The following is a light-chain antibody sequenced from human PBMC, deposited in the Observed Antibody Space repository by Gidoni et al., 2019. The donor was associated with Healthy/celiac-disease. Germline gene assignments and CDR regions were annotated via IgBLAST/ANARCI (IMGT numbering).Light chain of an antibody. J-gene: IGKJ5*01. Sequence: EIEMTQSPATLSVTPGERATLSCRASQSVSSNFAWYQQKPGQAPRLLIYGASTRATVIPVRFLVSGSGTEFTLTLSSLQSDAFAVSSCQQYTTWPPDIPFGQGTRLEIK. V-gene: IGKV3-15*01. CDR1: QSVSSN. CDR2: GAS. CDR3: QQYTTWPPDIP.